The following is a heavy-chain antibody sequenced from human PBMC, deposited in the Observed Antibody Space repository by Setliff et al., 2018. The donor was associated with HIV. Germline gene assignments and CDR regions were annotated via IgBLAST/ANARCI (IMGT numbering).Heavy chain of an antibody. V-gene: IGHV1-18*01. J-gene: IGHJ4*02. CDR3: ARVWLYYYGSGPEAPFDY. CDR2: ISGYNGNT. Sequence: ASVKVSCKASGDTFSTFAIIWVRQAPGQGLEWMGWISGYNGNTDYAQNLQGRVTMTTDTSTSTAYTELSSLTSDDTAVYYCARVWLYYYGSGPEAPFDYGGQGTLVTVSS. CDR1: GDTFSTFA. D-gene: IGHD3-10*01.